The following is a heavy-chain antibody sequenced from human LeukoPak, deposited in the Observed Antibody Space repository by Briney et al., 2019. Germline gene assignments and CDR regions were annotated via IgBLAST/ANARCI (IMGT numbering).Heavy chain of an antibody. CDR2: IIPILGIA. CDR3: ARAYYYDSSGYYYVSGSVFDY. CDR1: GGTFSSYA. J-gene: IGHJ4*02. D-gene: IGHD3-22*01. Sequence: SVKVSCKASGGTFSSYAISWVRQAPGQGLEWMGRIIPILGIANYAQKFQGRVTITADKSTSAAYMELSSLRSEDTAVYYCARAYYYDSSGYYYVSGSVFDYWGQGTLVTVSS. V-gene: IGHV1-69*04.